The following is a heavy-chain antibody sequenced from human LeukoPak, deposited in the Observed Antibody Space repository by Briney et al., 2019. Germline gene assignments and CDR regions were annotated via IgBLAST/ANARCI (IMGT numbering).Heavy chain of an antibody. CDR1: GYTFTSYG. D-gene: IGHD3-9*01. CDR3: ARGATGVLRYFDWLFEHDY. J-gene: IGHJ4*02. Sequence: GASVKVSCEASGYTFTSYGISWVRQAPGQGLEWMGWISAYNGNTNYAQKLQGRVTMTTDTSTSTAYMELRSLRSDDTAVYYCARGATGVLRYFDWLFEHDYWGQGTLVTVSS. CDR2: ISAYNGNT. V-gene: IGHV1-18*01.